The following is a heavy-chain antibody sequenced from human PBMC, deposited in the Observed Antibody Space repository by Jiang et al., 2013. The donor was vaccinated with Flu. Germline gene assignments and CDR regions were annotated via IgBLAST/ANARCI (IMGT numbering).Heavy chain of an antibody. CDR3: ARSPASFSLGHALDV. D-gene: IGHD7-27*01. J-gene: IGHJ6*02. V-gene: IGHV4-61*02. Sequence: EYGSGLVKPSQTLSLTCTVSGGSISSGNYYWSWIRQPAGKGLEWIGRIFTSGSTHYNSSLKSRVTISLDTSKNQCSLKLSSVTAADTAVYYCARSPASFSLGHALDVWGQGDHGHRLL. CDR2: IFTSGST. CDR1: GGSISSGNYY.